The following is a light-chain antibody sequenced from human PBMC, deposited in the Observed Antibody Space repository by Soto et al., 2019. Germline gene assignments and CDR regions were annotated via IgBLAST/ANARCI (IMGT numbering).Light chain of an antibody. CDR2: AAS. Sequence: DIQMTQSPSSLSASVGDRVSITCRASQDIANFLAWYQQKPGKVPTLLIYAASILQSGVPSRFSGTGSGTDFTLTISSLQPEDVATYYCQKYNSPPRTFGQGTKVEI. CDR3: QKYNSPPRT. V-gene: IGKV1-27*01. CDR1: QDIANF. J-gene: IGKJ1*01.